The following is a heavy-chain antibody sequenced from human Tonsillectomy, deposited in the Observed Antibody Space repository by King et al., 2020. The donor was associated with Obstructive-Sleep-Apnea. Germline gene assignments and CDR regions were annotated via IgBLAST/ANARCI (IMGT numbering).Heavy chain of an antibody. J-gene: IGHJ4*02. CDR3: AKSSTFYFDY. D-gene: IGHD2-2*01. CDR1: GFSFSTYG. V-gene: IGHV3-30*02. Sequence: VQLVESGGGVVQPGGSLRLSCAASGFSFSTYGMFWVRQAPGKGLEWVAFIANDGSKRYYVDSVKGRFTISRDNSKNTLYLQMNDLRAEDTAVFYCAKSSTFYFDYWGQGPLLTVSS. CDR2: IANDGSKR.